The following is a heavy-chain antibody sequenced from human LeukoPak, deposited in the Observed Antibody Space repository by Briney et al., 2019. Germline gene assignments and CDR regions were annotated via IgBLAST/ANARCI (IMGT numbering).Heavy chain of an antibody. CDR3: ARVGYDSSGRHRYAFDI. Sequence: ASVKVSCKASGYTFTSYGISWVRQAPGQPLEWMVWINPNNGNTNYVQKLQGRVTMTTDTSTSTAYMELRSLRSDDTAVYYCARVGYDSSGRHRYAFDIWGQGTMVTVSS. V-gene: IGHV1-18*01. CDR1: GYTFTSYG. J-gene: IGHJ3*02. D-gene: IGHD3-22*01. CDR2: INPNNGNT.